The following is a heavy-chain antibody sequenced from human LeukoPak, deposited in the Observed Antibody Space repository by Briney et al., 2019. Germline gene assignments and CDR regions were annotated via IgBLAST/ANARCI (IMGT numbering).Heavy chain of an antibody. Sequence: ASVKVSCKASGYTFTGYYMHWVRQAPGQGLEWMGWINPNSGGTNYAQKFQGRVTRTRDTSISTAYMELSRLRSDDTAVYYCAREPAYSSSSNAFDIWGQGTMVTVSS. D-gene: IGHD6-13*01. CDR3: AREPAYSSSSNAFDI. J-gene: IGHJ3*02. CDR1: GYTFTGYY. CDR2: INPNSGGT. V-gene: IGHV1-2*02.